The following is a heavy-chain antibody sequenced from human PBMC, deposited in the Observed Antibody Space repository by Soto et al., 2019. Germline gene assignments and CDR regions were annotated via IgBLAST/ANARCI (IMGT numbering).Heavy chain of an antibody. D-gene: IGHD4-17*01. J-gene: IGHJ4*02. CDR1: GITATNGH. CDR2: IFSDDNT. Sequence: GGSLRLSCAASGITATNGHMNWVRQAPGKGLEWVSVIFSDDNTYYADSVKGRFTISRDTSKNTVYLQMNSLRAEDTAVYYCARDWNGDKYFDFWDQGSLVTISS. CDR3: ARDWNGDKYFDF. V-gene: IGHV3-53*01.